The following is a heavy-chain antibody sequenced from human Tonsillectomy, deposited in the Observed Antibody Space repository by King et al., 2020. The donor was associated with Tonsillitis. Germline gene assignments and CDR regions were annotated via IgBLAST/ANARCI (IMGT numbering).Heavy chain of an antibody. D-gene: IGHD2-21*02. CDR2: IYQSGST. Sequence: QLQESGPGLVKPSETLSLTCAVSGYSISSNYYWGWIRQPPGKGLEWIGSIYQSGSTDYNPSLKNRVTISVDTSKNQFSLKLSSVTAADTAVYFCARDMVETDAFDIWGQGTMVTVSS. J-gene: IGHJ3*02. V-gene: IGHV4-38-2*02. CDR1: GYSISSNYY. CDR3: ARDMVETDAFDI.